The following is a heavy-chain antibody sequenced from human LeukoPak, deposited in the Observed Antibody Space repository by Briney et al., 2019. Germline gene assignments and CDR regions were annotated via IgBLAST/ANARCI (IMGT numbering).Heavy chain of an antibody. V-gene: IGHV3-66*01. CDR2: IYSGGST. D-gene: IGHD5-24*01. J-gene: IGHJ4*02. Sequence: GGSLRLSCAASGFTVSSNYMSWVRQAPGKGPEWVSVIYSGGSTYYADSVKGRFTISRDNSKNTLYLQMNSLRAEDTAVYYCAKDLSVEMASEARGFGGQGTLVTVSS. CDR1: GFTVSSNY. CDR3: AKDLSVEMASEARGF.